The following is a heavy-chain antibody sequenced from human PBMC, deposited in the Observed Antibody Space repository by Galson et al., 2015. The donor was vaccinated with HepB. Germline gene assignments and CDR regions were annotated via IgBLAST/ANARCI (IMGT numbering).Heavy chain of an antibody. D-gene: IGHD1-26*01. CDR1: GYTFTSYG. CDR2: TSAYNGNT. J-gene: IGHJ4*02. Sequence: SVKVSCKASGYTFTSYGISWVRQAPGQELEWMGWTSAYNGNTNYAQKLQGRGTMTTDPSTSTAYMELRSRRSDDTAVYYCARDRGSGSYYAGGPNKAELTIHLNYCGQGTLVTVSS. CDR3: ARDRGSGSYYAGGPNKAELTIHLNY. V-gene: IGHV1-18*01.